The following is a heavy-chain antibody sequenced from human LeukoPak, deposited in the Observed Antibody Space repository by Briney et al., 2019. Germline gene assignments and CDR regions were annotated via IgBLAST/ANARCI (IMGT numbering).Heavy chain of an antibody. CDR1: GGSISNSSYY. J-gene: IGHJ5*02. Sequence: SETLSLTCTVSGGSISNSSYYWGWIRQPPGKGLDWIGSIYYSGNTYYNPSLMSRVTISVDTSKNQFSLRLSSVTAADTAVYYCASLIAAAGYNWFDPWGQGTLVTVSS. V-gene: IGHV4-39*07. D-gene: IGHD6-13*01. CDR3: ASLIAAAGYNWFDP. CDR2: IYYSGNT.